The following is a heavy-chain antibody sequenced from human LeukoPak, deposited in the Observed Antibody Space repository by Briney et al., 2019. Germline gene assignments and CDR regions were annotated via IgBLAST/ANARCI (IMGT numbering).Heavy chain of an antibody. Sequence: SETLSLTCTVSGGSISSYYWSWIRQPPGKGLEWIGYIYTSGSTNYNPSLKSRVTISVDTSKNQFSLKLSSVTAADTAVYYCARLGDGYNYGYYYYYMDVWGKGTTVTVSS. CDR3: ARLGDGYNYGYYYYYMDV. J-gene: IGHJ6*03. D-gene: IGHD5-24*01. CDR2: IYTSGST. V-gene: IGHV4-4*09. CDR1: GGSISSYY.